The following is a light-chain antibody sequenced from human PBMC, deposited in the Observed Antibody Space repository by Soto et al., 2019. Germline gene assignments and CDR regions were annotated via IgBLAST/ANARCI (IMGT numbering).Light chain of an antibody. CDR3: QQYDTSPVT. CDR1: QSVSSSY. Sequence: EIVLTQSPGTLSLSPGERATLSCRASQSVSSSYLAWYQQKPGQAPRLLIYGATIRATGIPDRLSGSGSGTDFTLTISRLEPEDFAVYYCQQYDTSPVTFGQGTKVEIK. J-gene: IGKJ1*01. V-gene: IGKV3-20*01. CDR2: GAT.